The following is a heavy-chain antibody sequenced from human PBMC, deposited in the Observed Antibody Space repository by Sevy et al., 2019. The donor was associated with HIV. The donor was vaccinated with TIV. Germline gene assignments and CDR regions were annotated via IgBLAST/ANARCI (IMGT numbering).Heavy chain of an antibody. CDR2: IRNTAKSYTT. V-gene: IGHV3-72*01. CDR3: TRGASGKYGGYYHALDV. CDR1: GFTFSSYG. J-gene: IGHJ6*02. D-gene: IGHD1-26*01. Sequence: GGSLRLSCAASGFTFSSYGMHWVRQAPGMGLEWVGRIRNTAKSYTTEYAASVKGRFSVSRDDSKSSLYLQMNSLKTEDTAVYYCTRGASGKYGGYYHALDVWGQGTTVTVSS.